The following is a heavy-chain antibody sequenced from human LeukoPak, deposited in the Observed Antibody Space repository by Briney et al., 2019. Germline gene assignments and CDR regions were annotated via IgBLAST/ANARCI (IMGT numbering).Heavy chain of an antibody. Sequence: AGGSLRLSCEASGXTVSSNYMSWVRQAPGKGLEWVSVIYRGTTTDYADSVKGRFTISRDNSRNTLYLQMNSLRAEDTALYYCARVADTHIFDYWGQGSLVTVSS. CDR2: IYRGTTT. CDR1: GXTVSSNY. J-gene: IGHJ4*02. CDR3: ARVADTHIFDY. D-gene: IGHD2-21*01. V-gene: IGHV3-53*01.